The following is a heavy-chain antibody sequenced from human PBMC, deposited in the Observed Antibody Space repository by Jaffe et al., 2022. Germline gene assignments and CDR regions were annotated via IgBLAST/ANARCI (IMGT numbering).Heavy chain of an antibody. D-gene: IGHD3-9*01. CDR2: INPSGGST. CDR1: GYTFTSYY. Sequence: QVQLVQSGAEVKKPGASVKVSCKASGYTFTSYYMHWVRQAPGQGLEWMGIINPSGGSTSYAQKFQGRVTMTRDTSTSTVYMELSSLRSEDTAVYYCARGCFVDILTGYYKREGYYFDYWGQGTLVTVSS. V-gene: IGHV1-46*01. CDR3: ARGCFVDILTGYYKREGYYFDY. J-gene: IGHJ4*02.